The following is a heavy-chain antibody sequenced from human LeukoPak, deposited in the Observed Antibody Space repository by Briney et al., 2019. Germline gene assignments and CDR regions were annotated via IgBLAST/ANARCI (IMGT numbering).Heavy chain of an antibody. D-gene: IGHD3-10*01. V-gene: IGHV3-33*01. CDR1: GFTFSSYG. CDR2: IWYDGSNK. CDR3: ARSPTDSWYYYYYGMDV. J-gene: IGHJ6*02. Sequence: PGRSLRLSCAASGFTFSSYGMHWVRQAPGKGLEWVAVIWYDGSNKYYADSVKGRFTISRDNSKNTLYLQMNSLRAEDTAVYYCARSPTDSWYYYYYGMDVWGQGTRSPSP.